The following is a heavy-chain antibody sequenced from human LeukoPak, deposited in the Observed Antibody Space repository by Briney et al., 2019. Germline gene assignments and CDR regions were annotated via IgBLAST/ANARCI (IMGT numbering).Heavy chain of an antibody. CDR1: GGSISSTNW. J-gene: IGHJ5*02. V-gene: IGHV4-4*02. D-gene: IGHD6-13*01. CDR3: ASSSSWSLYP. CDR2: IYRSGST. Sequence: SETLSLTCAVSGGSISSTNWWSWVRQPPGKGLEWIGEIYRSGSTNYNPSLKSRVTILVDKSKNQFSLNLSSVTAADTAVYHCASSSSWSLYPWGQGTLVTVSS.